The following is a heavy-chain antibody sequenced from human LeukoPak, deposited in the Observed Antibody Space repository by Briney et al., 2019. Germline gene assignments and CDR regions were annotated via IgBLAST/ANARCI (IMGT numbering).Heavy chain of an antibody. J-gene: IGHJ4*02. V-gene: IGHV4-39*01. CDR1: GGSISSSFYY. Sequence: SETLSLTCTVSGGSISSSFYYWGWIRQPPGKGLEWIGNIYYSGSTYYNPSLKSRVTISVDTSKNQFSLKLSSVTAADTAVYFCARHARRYYDNSGYYPNYFDYWGQGTLVTVSS. D-gene: IGHD3-22*01. CDR2: IYYSGST. CDR3: ARHARRYYDNSGYYPNYFDY.